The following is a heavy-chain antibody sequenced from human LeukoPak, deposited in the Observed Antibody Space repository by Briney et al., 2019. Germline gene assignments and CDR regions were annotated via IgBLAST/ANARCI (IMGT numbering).Heavy chain of an antibody. CDR2: ISYDGNNK. J-gene: IGHJ4*02. CDR3: ARVVSSWYFDY. CDR1: GFTFSSYA. Sequence: GRSLRLSCVVSGFTFSSYAMHWVRQAPGKGLEWVAVISYDGNNKYYADSVKGRFTISRDNSNNTLYLQMNSLRAEDTAVYCCARVVSSWYFDYWGQGTLVTVSS. D-gene: IGHD6-13*01. V-gene: IGHV3-30-3*01.